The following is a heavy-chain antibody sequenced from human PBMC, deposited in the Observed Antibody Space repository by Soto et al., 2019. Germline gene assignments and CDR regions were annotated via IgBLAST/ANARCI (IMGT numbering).Heavy chain of an antibody. CDR1: GCTFTGYY. CDR3: ARAMAVTTYYYDGMDV. CDR2: INPNSGGT. D-gene: IGHD4-17*01. V-gene: IGHV1-2*04. Sequence: ASVKVSCKASGCTFTGYYMHWVRQAPGQGLEWMGWINPNSGGTNYAQKFQGWVTMTRDTSISTAYMELSRLRSDDTAVYYCARAMAVTTYYYDGMDVRGQRTTVTVSS. J-gene: IGHJ6*02.